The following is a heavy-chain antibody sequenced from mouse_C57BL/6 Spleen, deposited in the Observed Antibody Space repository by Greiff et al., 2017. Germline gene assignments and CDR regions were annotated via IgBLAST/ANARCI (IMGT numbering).Heavy chain of an antibody. CDR1: GYTFTSYW. V-gene: IGHV1-69*01. CDR2: IDPSDSYT. J-gene: IGHJ4*01. CDR3: ARRGDRDY. Sequence: QVQLKQPGAELVMPGASVKLSCKASGYTFTSYWMHWVKQRPGQGLEWIGEIDPSDSYTNYNQKFKGKSTLTVDKSSSTAYMQLSSLTSEDSAVYYWARRGDRDYWGQGTSVTVSS.